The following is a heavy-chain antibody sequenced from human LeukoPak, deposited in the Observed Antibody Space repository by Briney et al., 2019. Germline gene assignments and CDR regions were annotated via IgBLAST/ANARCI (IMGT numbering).Heavy chain of an antibody. V-gene: IGHV3-21*04. J-gene: IGHJ4*02. Sequence: GGSLRLSCAASGFTFSSYSMNWVRQAPGKGLEWVSSISSSSSYIYYADSVKGRFTISRDNAKNSLYLQMNSLRAEDTAVYYCAKAQDYYGSGSYYNYWGQGTLVTVSS. CDR3: AKAQDYYGSGSYYNY. CDR1: GFTFSSYS. CDR2: ISSSSSYI. D-gene: IGHD3-10*01.